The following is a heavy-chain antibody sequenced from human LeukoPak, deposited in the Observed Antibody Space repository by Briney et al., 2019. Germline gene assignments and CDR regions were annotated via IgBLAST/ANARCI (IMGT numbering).Heavy chain of an antibody. CDR2: ISYDGSNK. J-gene: IGHJ4*02. D-gene: IGHD6-19*01. Sequence: PGGSLRLSCAASGFTFSNYEMNWVRQAPGKGLEWVAVISYDGSNKYYADSVKGRFTISRDNSKNTLYLQMNSLRAEDTAVYYCAKDPRSSGWSLLFDYWGQGTLVTVSS. CDR3: AKDPRSSGWSLLFDY. CDR1: GFTFSNYE. V-gene: IGHV3-30*18.